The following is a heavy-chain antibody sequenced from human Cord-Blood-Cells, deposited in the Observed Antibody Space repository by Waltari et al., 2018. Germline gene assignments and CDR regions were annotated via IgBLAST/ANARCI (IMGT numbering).Heavy chain of an antibody. V-gene: IGHV4-34*01. CDR1: GGSFSGYY. CDR2: INHSGST. D-gene: IGHD2-2*03. CDR3: ARSKSGGYCSSTSCYSLDY. J-gene: IGHJ4*02. Sequence: QVQLQQWGAGLLKPSETLSLTCAVYGGSFSGYYWSWIRQPPGKGLEWIGEINHSGSTNCNPSPKSRVTISVDTSKNQFSLKLSSVTAADTAVYYCARSKSGGYCSSTSCYSLDYWGQGTLVTVSS.